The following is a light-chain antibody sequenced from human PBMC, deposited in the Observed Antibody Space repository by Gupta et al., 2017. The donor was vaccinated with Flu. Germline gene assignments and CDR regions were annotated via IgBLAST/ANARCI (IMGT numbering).Light chain of an antibody. CDR1: QTSSNY. V-gene: IGKV1-39*01. J-gene: IGKJ2*01. Sequence: DIQLTPSPSSLPAAVGDRVTIACQASQTSSNYVTWYQQKPGKAPNLLIYGASTLQSGVPKRFSGSRYGTDFTLTISSLQPEDFATYYCQQSHSTPYTFGQGTKVEIK. CDR2: GAS. CDR3: QQSHSTPYT.